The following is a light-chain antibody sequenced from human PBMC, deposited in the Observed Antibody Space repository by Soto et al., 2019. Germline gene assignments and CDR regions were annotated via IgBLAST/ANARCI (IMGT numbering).Light chain of an antibody. CDR3: AAWDGSLNGYV. Sequence: QAVVTQPPSASGTPGQRVTVSCSGSSSNIGTNNVNWYQHLPGTAPKLLIYTNDKRPSGVPDRFSGSKSGTSASLAISGLQSEDEADYYCAAWDGSLNGYVFGTGTKADRP. CDR2: TND. V-gene: IGLV1-44*01. CDR1: SSNIGTNN. J-gene: IGLJ1*01.